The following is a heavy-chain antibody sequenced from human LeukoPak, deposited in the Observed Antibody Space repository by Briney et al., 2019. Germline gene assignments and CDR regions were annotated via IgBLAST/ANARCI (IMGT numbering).Heavy chain of an antibody. CDR1: GFTFSTYA. D-gene: IGHD6-13*01. CDR2: ISGNGGST. Sequence: GGSLRLSCAASGFTFSTYAMTWVRQAPGKGLEWVSAISGNGGSTYYADSVKGRLTISRDNSKNTLYLQMNSLRAEDTAVYYCAKDALRYSSNYRPFDYWGQGTLVTVSS. V-gene: IGHV3-23*01. CDR3: AKDALRYSSNYRPFDY. J-gene: IGHJ4*02.